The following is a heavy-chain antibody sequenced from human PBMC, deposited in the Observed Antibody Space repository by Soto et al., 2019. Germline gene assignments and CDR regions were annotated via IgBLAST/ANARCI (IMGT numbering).Heavy chain of an antibody. Sequence: QVQLVESGGGVVQPGRSLRLSCAASGFTFSSYGMHWVRQAPGKGLEWVAVISYDGSNKYYADSVKGRFTISRDNSKNTLYLQMNSLRAEDTAVYYCAKDESTQQLVPFYYDCGMDVWGQGTTVTVSS. CDR2: ISYDGSNK. D-gene: IGHD6-13*01. V-gene: IGHV3-30*18. CDR1: GFTFSSYG. J-gene: IGHJ6*02. CDR3: AKDESTQQLVPFYYDCGMDV.